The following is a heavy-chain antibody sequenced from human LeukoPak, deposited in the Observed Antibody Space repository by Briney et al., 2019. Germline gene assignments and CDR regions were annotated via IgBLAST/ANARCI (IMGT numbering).Heavy chain of an antibody. Sequence: GGSLRLSCAASGFIVSSNYMSWVRQAPGKGLEWVSVIYSGSGTNYADSVKGRFTISRDNSKNTLYLQMNSLRAEDTAVYYCARDARRRDGYNLPDYWGQGTLVTVSS. V-gene: IGHV3-66*01. CDR2: IYSGSGT. CDR3: ARDARRRDGYNLPDY. J-gene: IGHJ4*02. CDR1: GFIVSSNY. D-gene: IGHD5-24*01.